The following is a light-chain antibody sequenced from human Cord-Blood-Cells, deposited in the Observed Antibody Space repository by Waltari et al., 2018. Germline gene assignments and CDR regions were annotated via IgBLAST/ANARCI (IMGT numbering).Light chain of an antibody. CDR2: EVS. CDR1: SRDGGGYNY. Sequence: QSALTQPPSASGSPGQSVTISCTGTSRDGGGYNYVPWYQQPPGKAPKLMIYEVSKRPSGVPDRFSGSKSGNTASLTVSGLQAEDEADYYCSSYAGSNNYVVFGGGTKLTVL. V-gene: IGLV2-8*01. J-gene: IGLJ2*01. CDR3: SSYAGSNNYVV.